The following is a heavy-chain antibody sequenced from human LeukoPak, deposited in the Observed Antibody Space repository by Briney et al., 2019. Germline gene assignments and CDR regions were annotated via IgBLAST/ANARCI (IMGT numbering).Heavy chain of an antibody. CDR2: IYTSGST. CDR1: GGSISSYY. Sequence: SETLSLTCTVSGGSISSYYWSWIRQPAGKGLEWIGRIYTSGSTNYNPSLKSRVTISVDTSKNQFSLKLSSVTAADTAVYYCARVSLERYCSSTSCFDYWGQGTLVTVSS. CDR3: ARVSLERYCSSTSCFDY. V-gene: IGHV4-4*07. J-gene: IGHJ4*02. D-gene: IGHD2-2*01.